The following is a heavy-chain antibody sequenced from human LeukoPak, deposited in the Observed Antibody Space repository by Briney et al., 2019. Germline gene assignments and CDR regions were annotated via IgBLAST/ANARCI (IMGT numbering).Heavy chain of an antibody. V-gene: IGHV3-48*03. J-gene: IGHJ4*02. Sequence: HAGGSHTLSCAASGFTFSRYEMNWVRQAPGGGRGCVSYISSSGSTISYADSVKGRSTISRDNAKNSLYLQMNSLRAEDTAVYYCARDRITTSEIDYWGQGTLVTVSS. CDR3: ARDRITTSEIDY. D-gene: IGHD4-11*01. CDR1: GFTFSRYE. CDR2: ISSSGSTI.